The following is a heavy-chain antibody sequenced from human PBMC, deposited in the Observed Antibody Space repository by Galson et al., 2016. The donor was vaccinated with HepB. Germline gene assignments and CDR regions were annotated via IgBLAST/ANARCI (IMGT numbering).Heavy chain of an antibody. CDR1: GFTFSSHA. Sequence: SLRLSCAASGFTFSSHAMTWFRQAPGKGLEWVSTISGNGVNTNYADSVKGRFTITRDNAKKSLYLQMNRLRAEDTAVYYCARVLGYYYGMDVWGQGTTVTVSS. CDR2: ISGNGVNT. V-gene: IGHV3-23*01. CDR3: ARVLGYYYGMDV. D-gene: IGHD7-27*01. J-gene: IGHJ6*02.